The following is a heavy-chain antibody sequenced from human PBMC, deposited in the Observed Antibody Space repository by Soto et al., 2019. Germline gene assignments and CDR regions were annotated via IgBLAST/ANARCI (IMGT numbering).Heavy chain of an antibody. Sequence: GGSQRLCSTASGFTFSSYAMHWVRQAPGKGLEWVAVIAYDGRNKYYADSVKGRFTVSRDNSKNTLYLQMNSLRIEDTAVYYCARELERVFDYWGQGTLVTVSS. D-gene: IGHD1-1*01. CDR3: ARELERVFDY. V-gene: IGHV3-30*04. CDR1: GFTFSSYA. J-gene: IGHJ4*02. CDR2: IAYDGRNK.